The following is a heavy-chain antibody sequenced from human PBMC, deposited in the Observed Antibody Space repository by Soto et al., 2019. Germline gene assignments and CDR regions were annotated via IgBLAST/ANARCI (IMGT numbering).Heavy chain of an antibody. Sequence: EVQLGESGGGLVQPGESLRLSCSASGLTFSSYAGHWVRQAPGKGLEYVAGISRDGAGAYYADSVEGRFTMSRDNAKKTLYLQMTGLRDVDTAVFYFVHAPHNSIVTPLEYWGQGIVVTVSP. J-gene: IGHJ4*02. D-gene: IGHD1-26*01. CDR3: VHAPHNSIVTPLEY. CDR1: GLTFSSYA. V-gene: IGHV3-64D*08. CDR2: ISRDGAGA.